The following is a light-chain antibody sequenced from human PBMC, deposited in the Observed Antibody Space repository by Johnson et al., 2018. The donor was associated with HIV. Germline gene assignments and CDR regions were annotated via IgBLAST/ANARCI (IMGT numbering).Light chain of an antibody. J-gene: IGLJ1*01. V-gene: IGLV1-51*01. CDR2: DNN. CDR1: SSNIGNNY. CDR3: GTWESSRSAGENV. Sequence: QSVLTQPPSVSAAPGQKVTISCSGSSSNIGNNYVSWYQQLPGTAPKLLIYDNNKRPSGIPDRFSGSKSGTSATLGITGLQTGDEADYYSGTWESSRSAGENVFGTGTKVTVL.